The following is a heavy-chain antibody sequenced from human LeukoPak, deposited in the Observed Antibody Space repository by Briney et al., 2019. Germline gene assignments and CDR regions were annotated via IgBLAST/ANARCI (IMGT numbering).Heavy chain of an antibody. CDR3: ARRWHTSVTFWFGP. J-gene: IGHJ5*02. CDR1: RGSIGGSNFY. CDR2: INYTGTT. Sequence: PSETLSLTCTVPRGSIGGSNFYSAWNRQPPGRGPEWLGRINYTGTTSKNPSLKTRVTIAVDTSKNQFSLKLRSLTAADRAANSCARRWHTSVTFWFGPWGQGTLVTVSS. D-gene: IGHD4-23*01. V-gene: IGHV4-39*01.